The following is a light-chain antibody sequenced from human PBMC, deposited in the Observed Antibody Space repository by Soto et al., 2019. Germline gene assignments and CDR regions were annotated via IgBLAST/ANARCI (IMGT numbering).Light chain of an antibody. CDR3: SSYTSYSTRYV. J-gene: IGLJ1*01. CDR2: DVS. Sequence: QSALTQPASVSGSPGQSITISCTGTSRDVGGYNYVSWYQRHPGKAPKLMICDVSNRPSGVSNRFSGSKSGNTASLTISGLQAEDEADYYCSSYTSYSTRYVFGTGTKLTVL. V-gene: IGLV2-14*03. CDR1: SRDVGGYNY.